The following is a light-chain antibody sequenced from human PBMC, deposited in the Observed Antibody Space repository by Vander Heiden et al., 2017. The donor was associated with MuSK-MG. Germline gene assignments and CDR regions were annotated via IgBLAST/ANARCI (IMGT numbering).Light chain of an antibody. J-gene: IGKJ1*01. CDR3: QQSNNWPRT. Sequence: DIVMTQSPATLSVSPGERATLSCRASQGVNSNLAWYQQKPGQAPTLLIYGASTRATGIPARFSGSGSGTEFTLAISSLQSEDFAVYYCQQSNNWPRTFGQGTKVEIK. V-gene: IGKV3-15*01. CDR2: GAS. CDR1: QGVNSN.